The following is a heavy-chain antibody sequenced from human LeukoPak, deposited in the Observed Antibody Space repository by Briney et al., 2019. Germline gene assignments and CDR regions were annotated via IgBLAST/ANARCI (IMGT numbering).Heavy chain of an antibody. CDR1: GFTFSSYA. CDR3: AKWVDYDVLTGYYVPDY. J-gene: IGHJ4*02. V-gene: IGHV3-23*01. Sequence: GGSLRLSCAASGFTFSSYAMNWVRQAPGKGLEWVSGISGSSSTAYYPDSVKGRFTISRDNSKNTLYLQMNSLRAEDTAVYYYAKWVDYDVLTGYYVPDYWGQGTLVTVSS. CDR2: ISGSSSTA. D-gene: IGHD3-9*01.